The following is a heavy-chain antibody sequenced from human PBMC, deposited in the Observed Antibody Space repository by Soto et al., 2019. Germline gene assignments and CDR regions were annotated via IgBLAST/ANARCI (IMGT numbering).Heavy chain of an antibody. V-gene: IGHV1-3*01. Sequence: SVKVSCKASGYRFTKSAMHWVRQAPGQRLEWMGWISGDSGNTKYSPKLQDRVTITRDTSASTAYMELSSLRSEDTALYYCARDGVAAGNINFDYWGQGTLVTVSS. CDR1: GYRFTKSA. CDR3: ARDGVAAGNINFDY. J-gene: IGHJ4*01. CDR2: ISGDSGNT. D-gene: IGHD6-19*01.